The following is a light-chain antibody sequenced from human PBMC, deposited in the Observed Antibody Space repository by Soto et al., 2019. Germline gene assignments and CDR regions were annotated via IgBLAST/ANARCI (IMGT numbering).Light chain of an antibody. Sequence: MMMTQSPATLSVSPGASVTLSCRTSHSVNSYVAWYQQKPGQAPRLLIFGASTRAAGFPDRFSGSGSGTDFTLTISRLEPEDFAVYYCQQYGYSPITVGQGTRLEI. CDR3: QQYGYSPIT. CDR1: HSVNSY. V-gene: IGKV3-20*01. J-gene: IGKJ5*01. CDR2: GAS.